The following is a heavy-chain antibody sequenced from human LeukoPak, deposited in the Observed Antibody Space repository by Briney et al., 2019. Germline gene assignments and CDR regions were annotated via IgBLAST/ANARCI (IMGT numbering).Heavy chain of an antibody. V-gene: IGHV4-39*01. CDR3: ARPQVVRGALYV. CDR1: GGSISSSSYY. CDR2: VSYSGDT. Sequence: PSETLSLTCNVSGGSISSSSYYWGWIRQPPGKGLEWIGSVSYSGDTYYSPSLKSRITISIDTSKNQFSLKLTSVTAADTAVYYCARPQVVRGALYVWGQGTVVTVSS. D-gene: IGHD2-21*01. J-gene: IGHJ3*01.